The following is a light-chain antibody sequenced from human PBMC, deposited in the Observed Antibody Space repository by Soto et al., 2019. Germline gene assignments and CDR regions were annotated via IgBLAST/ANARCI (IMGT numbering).Light chain of an antibody. V-gene: IGLV2-14*01. CDR2: EVN. CDR1: SSDVGGYDY. Sequence: QSALTQPASVSGSPGQSVTISCTGTSSDVGGYDYVSWYQQHPGTAPKLMLSEVNNRPSGVSNRFSGSKSGNAASLIITGLQTEVEADYYCSAYTTTSTLIFGTGTKVTVL. J-gene: IGLJ1*01. CDR3: SAYTTTSTLI.